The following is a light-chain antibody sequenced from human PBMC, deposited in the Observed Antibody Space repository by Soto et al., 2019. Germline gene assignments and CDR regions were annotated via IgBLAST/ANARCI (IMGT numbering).Light chain of an antibody. CDR3: QHHKSYPRT. V-gene: IGKV1-5*03. J-gene: IGKJ1*01. CDR2: SAS. CDR1: QSIDTS. Sequence: DIQMTQSPSTLSASVGDRVTITCRASQSIDTSLAWYQQKPGKAPRLLIYSASNLQSGVPSRFSGSGFGTEFSLTIRSLLPDDFATYYCQHHKSYPRTFGQGTKVELK.